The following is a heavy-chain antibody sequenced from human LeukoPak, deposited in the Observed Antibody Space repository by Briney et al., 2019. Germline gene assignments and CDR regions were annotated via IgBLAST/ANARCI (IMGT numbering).Heavy chain of an antibody. CDR2: INHIGST. Sequence: SETLSLTCAVYGGSFSGYYWSWIRQPPGKGLEWIGEINHIGSTNYNPSLKSRVTISVDTSKNQFSLKLSSVTAADTAVYYCARVETGYSSSLGYWGQGTLVTVSS. CDR1: GGSFSGYY. J-gene: IGHJ4*02. D-gene: IGHD6-13*01. V-gene: IGHV4-34*01. CDR3: ARVETGYSSSLGY.